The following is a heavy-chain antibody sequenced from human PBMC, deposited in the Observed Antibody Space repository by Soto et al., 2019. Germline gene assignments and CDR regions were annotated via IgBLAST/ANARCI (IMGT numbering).Heavy chain of an antibody. CDR3: ARGRPWELYDY. V-gene: IGHV4-59*12. J-gene: IGHJ4*02. Sequence: QVQLQESGPGLVKPSETLSLTCTVSGGSISTYYWSWIRQPPGKGLEWVGYIYYSGSTNYNPSLKSRVPISVDASNNQFSLKLSSMTAADTAVYYCARGRPWELYDYWGQGTLVTVSS. CDR1: GGSISTYY. D-gene: IGHD1-26*01. CDR2: IYYSGST.